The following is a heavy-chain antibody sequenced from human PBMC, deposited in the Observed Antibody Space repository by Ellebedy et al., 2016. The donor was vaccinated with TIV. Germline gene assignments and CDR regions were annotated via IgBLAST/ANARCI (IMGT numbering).Heavy chain of an antibody. CDR2: IIPIFGTA. J-gene: IGHJ3*02. D-gene: IGHD5-18*01. V-gene: IGHV1-69*13. Sequence: SVKVSCXASGGTFSSYAISWVRQAPGQGLEWMGGIIPIFGTANYAQKFQGRVTITADESTSTAYMELSSLRSEDTAVYYCARGGYSYGYAFDIWGQGTMVTVSS. CDR3: ARGGYSYGYAFDI. CDR1: GGTFSSYA.